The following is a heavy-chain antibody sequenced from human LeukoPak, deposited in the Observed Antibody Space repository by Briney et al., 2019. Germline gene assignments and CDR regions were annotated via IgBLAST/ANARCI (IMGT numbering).Heavy chain of an antibody. CDR2: INPNSGGT. CDR1: GYTFTGYY. Sequence: ASVKVSCKASGYTFTGYYMHWVRQAPGQGLEWMGWINPNSGGTNYAQKFQGRVTMTRDTSISTAYMELSRLRSDDTAVYYCAREAACRGPASFWGQGTLVTVSS. CDR3: AREAACRGPASF. D-gene: IGHD6-6*01. V-gene: IGHV1-2*02. J-gene: IGHJ4*02.